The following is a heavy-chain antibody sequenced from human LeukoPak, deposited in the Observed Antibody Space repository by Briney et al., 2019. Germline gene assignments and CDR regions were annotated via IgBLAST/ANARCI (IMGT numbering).Heavy chain of an antibody. D-gene: IGHD3-22*01. CDR2: IKEDESEK. J-gene: IGHJ4*02. V-gene: IGHV3-7*01. Sequence: GGSLRLSCAASGFNFGSYWMTWVRQAPGKGLDWVANIKEDESEKYYVDSARGRFTISRDNAKNSLYLQMDSLRAEDTAVYYCARCNYYDSSRHPTSFENWGQGTLVTVSS. CDR3: ARCNYYDSSRHPTSFEN. CDR1: GFNFGSYW.